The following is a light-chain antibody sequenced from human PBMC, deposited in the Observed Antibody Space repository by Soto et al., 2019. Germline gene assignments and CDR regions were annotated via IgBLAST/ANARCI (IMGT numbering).Light chain of an antibody. J-gene: IGLJ1*01. CDR2: GNS. CDR1: SSNIGAGYD. CDR3: QSYDSSLSGDV. V-gene: IGLV1-40*01. Sequence: VLTQPPSVSGAPGQRVTISCTGSSSNIGAGYDVHWYQQLPGTAPKLLIYGNSNRPSGVPDRFSGSKSGTSASLAITGLQAEDEADYYCQSYDSSLSGDVFGTGTKVTVL.